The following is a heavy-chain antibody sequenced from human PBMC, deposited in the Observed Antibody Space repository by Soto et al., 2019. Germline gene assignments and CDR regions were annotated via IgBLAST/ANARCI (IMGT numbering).Heavy chain of an antibody. V-gene: IGHV1-3*01. J-gene: IGHJ4*02. CDR3: ARDLYYDSSGYFSWYFDY. CDR1: GYTFTSYA. D-gene: IGHD3-22*01. CDR2: INAGNGNT. Sequence: QVQLVQSGAEVKKPGASVKVSCKASGYTFTSYAMHWVRQAPGQRLEWMGWINAGNGNTKYSQKFQGRVTITRDTSASTAYMELSSLRSEDTAVYYCARDLYYDSSGYFSWYFDYWGQGTLFTVSS.